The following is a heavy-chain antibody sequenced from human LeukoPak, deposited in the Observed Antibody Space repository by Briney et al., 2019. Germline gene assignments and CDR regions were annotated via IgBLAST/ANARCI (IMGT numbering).Heavy chain of an antibody. CDR3: ASDYYYYYLGV. CDR2: INSDGSVT. Sequence: GGSLRLSCAASGFTFSSYSMNWVRQVPGKGPVWVSRINSDGSVTSYADSVKGRFTISRDNAKNTLFLQMNSLRAEDTAVYFCASDYYYYYLGVWGKGTTVTVSS. J-gene: IGHJ6*03. V-gene: IGHV3-74*01. CDR1: GFTFSSYS.